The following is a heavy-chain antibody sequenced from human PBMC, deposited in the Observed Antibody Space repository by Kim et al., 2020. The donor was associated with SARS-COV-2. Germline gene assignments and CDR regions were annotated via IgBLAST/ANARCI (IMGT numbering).Heavy chain of an antibody. V-gene: IGHV3-43*02. CDR1: GFTFDDYA. CDR3: ANPLTLGN. J-gene: IGHJ4*02. Sequence: GGSLRLSCAASGFTFDDYAMHWVRQAPGKGLEWVSLISGDGGSTYYADSVKGRFTISRDNSKNSLYLQMNSLRTEDTALYYCANPLTLGNWGQGTLVTVSS. D-gene: IGHD3-16*01. CDR2: ISGDGGST.